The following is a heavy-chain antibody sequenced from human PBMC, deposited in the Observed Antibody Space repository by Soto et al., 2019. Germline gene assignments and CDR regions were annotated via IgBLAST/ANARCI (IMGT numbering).Heavy chain of an antibody. D-gene: IGHD5-12*01. V-gene: IGHV4-31*03. CDR2: IYYSGST. J-gene: IGHJ4*02. CDR1: GGSISSGGYY. CDR3: ARERWLHRPFDY. Sequence: PSETLSLTCTVSGGSISSGGYYWSWIRQHPGKGLEWIGYIYYSGSTYYNPSLKSRVTISVDTSKNQFSLKLSSVTAADTAVYYCARERWLHRPFDYWGQGTLVTVS.